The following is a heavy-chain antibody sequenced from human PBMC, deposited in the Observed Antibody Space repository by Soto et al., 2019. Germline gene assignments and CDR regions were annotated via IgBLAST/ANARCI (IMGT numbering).Heavy chain of an antibody. CDR1: GFTFSSYG. V-gene: IGHV3-33*01. CDR2: IWYDGSNK. Sequence: QVQLVESGGGVVQPGRSLRLSCAASGFTFSSYGMHWVRQAPGKGLEWVAVIWYDGSNKYYADSVKGRVTISRDNSKNTLYRQRNSLRAEDTAVYYWARDYDSSGYPRYYFDYWGQGTLVTVSS. D-gene: IGHD3-22*01. J-gene: IGHJ4*02. CDR3: ARDYDSSGYPRYYFDY.